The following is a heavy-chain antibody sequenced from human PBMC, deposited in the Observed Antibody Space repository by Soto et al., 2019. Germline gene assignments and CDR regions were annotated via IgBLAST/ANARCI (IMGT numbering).Heavy chain of an antibody. D-gene: IGHD3-3*01. CDR2: ISYDGSNK. V-gene: IGHV3-30*18. J-gene: IGHJ4*02. CDR1: GFTFSSYG. CDR3: AKEGGDGYYDFWSGYYTGPDY. Sequence: QVQLVESGGGVVQPGRSLRLSCAASGFTFSSYGMHWVRQAPGKGLEWVAVISYDGSNKYYADSVKGRFTISRDNSKNPLYLQMNSLRAEDTAVYYCAKEGGDGYYDFWSGYYTGPDYWGQGTLVTVSS.